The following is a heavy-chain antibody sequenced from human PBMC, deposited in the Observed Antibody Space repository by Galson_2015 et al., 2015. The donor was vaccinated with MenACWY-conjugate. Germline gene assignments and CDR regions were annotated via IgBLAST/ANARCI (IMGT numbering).Heavy chain of an antibody. CDR1: GGSISSSNW. CDR2: IYHSGST. V-gene: IGHV4-4*02. D-gene: IGHD5-12*01. CDR3: ARLNIGYVNFDY. Sequence: SETLSLTCAVSGGSISSSNWWSWVRQPPGMGLEWIGEIYHSGSTNYNPSLKSRVTISVDKSKNQFSLKLSSVTAADTAVYYCARLNIGYVNFDYWGQGTLVTVSS. J-gene: IGHJ4*02.